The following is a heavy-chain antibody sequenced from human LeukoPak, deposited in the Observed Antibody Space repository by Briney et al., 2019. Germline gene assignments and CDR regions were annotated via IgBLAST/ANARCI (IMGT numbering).Heavy chain of an antibody. D-gene: IGHD2-15*01. Sequence: GGSLRLSCAASGFTFSSYAMHWVRQAPGKGLEWVAVISYDGSNKYYADSVKGRFTISRDNSKNTLYLQMNSLRAEDTAVYYCARDHSAGLFYFEYWGQGVLVSVPS. V-gene: IGHV3-30*04. CDR2: ISYDGSNK. CDR1: GFTFSSYA. J-gene: IGHJ4*02. CDR3: ARDHSAGLFYFEY.